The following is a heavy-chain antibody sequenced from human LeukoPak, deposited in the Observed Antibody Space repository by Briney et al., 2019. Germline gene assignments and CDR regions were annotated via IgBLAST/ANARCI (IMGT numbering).Heavy chain of an antibody. J-gene: IGHJ5*02. CDR1: GYTFTSYA. D-gene: IGHD5-18*01. V-gene: IGHV1-69*06. CDR2: IIPIFGTT. CDR3: ARAEYSYGPVSFDP. Sequence: ASVKVSCKASGYTFTSYAMNWVRQAPGQGLEWMGGIIPIFGTTNYAQKFQGRVTISADKSTSTAYMELSSLKSEDTAVYYCARAEYSYGPVSFDPWGQGTLVTVSS.